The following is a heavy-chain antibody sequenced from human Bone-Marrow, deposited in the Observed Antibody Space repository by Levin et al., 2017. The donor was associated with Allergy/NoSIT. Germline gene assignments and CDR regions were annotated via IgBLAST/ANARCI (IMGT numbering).Heavy chain of an antibody. Sequence: LSLTCAASGFTFSSYGMHWVRQAPGKGLEWVAVISYDGSNKYYADSVKGRFTISRDNSKNTLYLQMNSLRAEDTAVYYCAKGYWNDVYYFDYWGQGTLVTVSS. CDR3: AKGYWNDVYYFDY. J-gene: IGHJ4*02. CDR2: ISYDGSNK. CDR1: GFTFSSYG. V-gene: IGHV3-30*18. D-gene: IGHD1-1*01.